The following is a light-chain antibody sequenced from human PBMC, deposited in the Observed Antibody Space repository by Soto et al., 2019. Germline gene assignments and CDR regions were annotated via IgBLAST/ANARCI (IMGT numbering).Light chain of an antibody. V-gene: IGLV1-44*01. J-gene: IGLJ3*02. CDR1: RSNIGNNA. Sequence: QSVLTQPPSASGTPGQRVTISCSGSRSNIGNNAVTWYQQFPGTAPKLLIYNNNQRPSGVPDRFSGSMSGTSASLAISGLQSEDEADYYCATWDDSLNARGVFGGGTQLTVL. CDR3: ATWDDSLNARGV. CDR2: NNN.